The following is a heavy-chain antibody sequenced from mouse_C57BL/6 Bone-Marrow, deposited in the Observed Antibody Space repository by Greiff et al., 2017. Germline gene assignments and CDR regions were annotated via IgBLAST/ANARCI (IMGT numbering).Heavy chain of an antibody. CDR1: GYTFTSYW. V-gene: IGHV1-7*01. Sequence: QVQLQQPGAELAKPGASVKLSCKASGYTFTSYWMHWVKQRPGHGLEWIGYINPSSGYTKYNQKFKDKATLTADKSSSTAYMQLSSLTSEDSAVYYCARERWLLPAMDDGGQGTSVTVSS. CDR2: INPSSGYT. D-gene: IGHD2-3*01. J-gene: IGHJ4*01. CDR3: ARERWLLPAMDD.